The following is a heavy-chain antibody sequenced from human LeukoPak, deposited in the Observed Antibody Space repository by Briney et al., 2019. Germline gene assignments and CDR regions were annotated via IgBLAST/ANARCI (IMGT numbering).Heavy chain of an antibody. CDR1: GGTFSSYA. V-gene: IGHV1-69*13. J-gene: IGHJ4*02. D-gene: IGHD3-10*01. CDR3: ARSQYYYGSGSYYSYDY. Sequence: SVKVSCKASGGTFSSYAISWVRPAPGQGLEWMGGIIPIFGTANYAQKFQGRVTITADESTSTAYMELSSLRSEDTAVYYCARSQYYYGSGSYYSYDYWGQGTLVTVSS. CDR2: IIPIFGTA.